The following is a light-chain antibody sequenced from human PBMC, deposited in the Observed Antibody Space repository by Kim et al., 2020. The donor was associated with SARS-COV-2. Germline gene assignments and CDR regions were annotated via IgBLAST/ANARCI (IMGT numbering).Light chain of an antibody. Sequence: QSALTQPASVSGSPGQSITISCTGTSSDVGGYNYVSWYQQHPGEAPKLMIYDVSQRPSGVSNRFSGSKSGNTASLTISGLQAEDEGDYYCSSYTSSTTLVFGGGTNVTVL. J-gene: IGLJ2*01. CDR1: SSDVGGYNY. CDR3: SSYTSSTTLV. V-gene: IGLV2-14*01. CDR2: DVS.